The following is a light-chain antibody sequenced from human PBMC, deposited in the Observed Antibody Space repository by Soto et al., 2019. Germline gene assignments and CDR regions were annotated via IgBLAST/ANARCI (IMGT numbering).Light chain of an antibody. CDR1: QTISSW. Sequence: DIPMTKSPSTLSASVGDRVTITCRASQTISSWLAWYQQKPGKAPKLLIYKASSLESGVPSRFSGSGSGTEFTLTISSLQPDDFATYYCQQYNSYPLTFGGGTKVEIK. J-gene: IGKJ4*01. V-gene: IGKV1-5*03. CDR2: KAS. CDR3: QQYNSYPLT.